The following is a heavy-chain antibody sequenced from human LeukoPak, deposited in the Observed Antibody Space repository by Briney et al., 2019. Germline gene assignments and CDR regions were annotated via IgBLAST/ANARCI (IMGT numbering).Heavy chain of an antibody. CDR1: GFTFDDYA. CDR2: ISWNSGSI. J-gene: IGHJ3*02. V-gene: IGHV3-9*01. CDR3: ARGYYYDSSGYYPNDAFDI. D-gene: IGHD3-22*01. Sequence: GGSLRLSCAASGFTFDDYAMHWVRQAPGKGLEWVSGISWNSGSIGYADSVKGRFTISRDNAKNSLYLQMNSLRAEDTALYYCARGYYYDSSGYYPNDAFDIWGQGTMVTVSS.